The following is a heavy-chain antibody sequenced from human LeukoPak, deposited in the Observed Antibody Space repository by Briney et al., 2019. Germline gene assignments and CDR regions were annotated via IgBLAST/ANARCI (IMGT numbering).Heavy chain of an antibody. CDR3: ARLVNNNYYYVWGSSTYYFYY. D-gene: IGHD3-16*01. CDR2: INHSGST. V-gene: IGHV4-59*08. Sequence: SETLSLTCSVSGASIRGHYWSWIRQPPGKGLEWIGYINHSGSTYYNPSLKSRVTISVDTSKNQFSLKLSSVTAADTAVYYCARLVNNNYYYVWGSSTYYFYYWGQGTLVTVSS. CDR1: GASIRGHY. J-gene: IGHJ4*02.